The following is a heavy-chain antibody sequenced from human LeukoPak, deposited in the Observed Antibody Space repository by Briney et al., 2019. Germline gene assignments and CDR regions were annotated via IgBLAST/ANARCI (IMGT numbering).Heavy chain of an antibody. Sequence: SETLSLTCTVSGASISSGSYSWSWIRQPPGKGLEWIGYIYYSGSTNYNPSLKSRVTISVDTSKNQFSLKLSSVTAADTAVYYCARASGWLPPTFDYWGQGTLVTVSS. CDR1: GASISSGSYS. V-gene: IGHV4-61*01. CDR2: IYYSGST. CDR3: ARASGWLPPTFDY. D-gene: IGHD5-24*01. J-gene: IGHJ4*02.